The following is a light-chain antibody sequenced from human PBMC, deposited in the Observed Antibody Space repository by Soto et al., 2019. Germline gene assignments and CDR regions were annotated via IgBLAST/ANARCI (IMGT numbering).Light chain of an antibody. Sequence: EIVLTQSPGTLSLSPGERATLSCRASQSVSSSYLAWYQQKPGQAPRLLIYGASSRATGIPDRFSGSGSGKEFTLTISRLEPEDFAVYYCQQRSKWPRTLGQGTKVDIK. J-gene: IGKJ1*01. CDR3: QQRSKWPRT. V-gene: IGKV3D-20*02. CDR2: GAS. CDR1: QSVSSSY.